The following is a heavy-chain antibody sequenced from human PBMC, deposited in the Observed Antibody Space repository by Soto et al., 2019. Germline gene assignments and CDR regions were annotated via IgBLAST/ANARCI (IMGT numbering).Heavy chain of an antibody. D-gene: IGHD2-8*01. CDR1: GVSISRSNW. J-gene: IGHJ5*02. V-gene: IGHV4-4*02. CDR3: ARCLHCSNGGRFDP. Sequence: QVQLQESGPGLVTPSGTLSLTCSVSGVSISRSNWWTWVRQAPGKGLEWIGELYPSGGTTYNPSLQNRVTISVDYFKNHLSLTLTSVTAADTAVYYCARCLHCSNGGRFDPWGQGALVTVSS. CDR2: LYPSGGT.